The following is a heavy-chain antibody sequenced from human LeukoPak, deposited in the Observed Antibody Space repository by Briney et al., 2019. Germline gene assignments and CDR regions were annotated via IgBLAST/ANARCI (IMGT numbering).Heavy chain of an antibody. Sequence: SVKVSCKASGGTFSTDAINWIRQAPGQGLEWMGGFIPRFGTTFYAQKLQGRVTLVADKSTNAAFMEVSSLTSDDTAVYYCARQHCAGGTCYDDRGFFDFWGQGTLVTVSS. CDR1: GGTFSTDA. CDR3: ARQHCAGGTCYDDRGFFDF. V-gene: IGHV1-69*06. D-gene: IGHD2-15*01. J-gene: IGHJ4*02. CDR2: FIPRFGTT.